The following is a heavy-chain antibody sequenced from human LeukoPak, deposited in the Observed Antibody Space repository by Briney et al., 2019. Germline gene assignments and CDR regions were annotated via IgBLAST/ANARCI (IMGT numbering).Heavy chain of an antibody. CDR3: ARGATYAYYQDY. Sequence: PGGSLRLSCAASGFTFTSYAMSWVRQAPGKGLVWVSRVNSDGSSTSYADSVKGRFTISRDNAKNTLYLQMNSLRAEDTAVYYCARGATYAYYQDYWGQGTLVTVSS. D-gene: IGHD1-26*01. V-gene: IGHV3-74*01. J-gene: IGHJ4*02. CDR1: GFTFTSYA. CDR2: VNSDGSST.